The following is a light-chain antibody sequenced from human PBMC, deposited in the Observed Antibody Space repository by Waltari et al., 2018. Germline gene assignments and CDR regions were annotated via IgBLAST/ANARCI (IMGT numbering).Light chain of an antibody. CDR1: SSNIGGNP. Sequence: QSVLTQPPSASGTPGQRVTISCSGSSSNIGGNPVSWYQQLPGTAPPLLIYSNNQRPSGGPDRFSGSKSGTSASLAISGLQSEDEADYSCAAWDDSLNGPIFGGGTKVTVL. CDR3: AAWDDSLNGPI. V-gene: IGLV1-44*01. J-gene: IGLJ2*01. CDR2: SNN.